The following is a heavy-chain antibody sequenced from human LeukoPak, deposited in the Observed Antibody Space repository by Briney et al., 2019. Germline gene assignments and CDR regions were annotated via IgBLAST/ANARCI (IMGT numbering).Heavy chain of an antibody. Sequence: PGGSLRLSCAASGFTFSSYAMYWVRQAPGKGLEYVSSISSNGGGTYYANSVKGRFTISRDNSKNTLFLQMGSLRAEDMAVYYCARVTAGGVFDYSGQGTLVPVSS. D-gene: IGHD3-16*01. V-gene: IGHV3-64*01. J-gene: IGHJ4*02. CDR3: ARVTAGGVFDY. CDR2: ISSNGGGT. CDR1: GFTFSSYA.